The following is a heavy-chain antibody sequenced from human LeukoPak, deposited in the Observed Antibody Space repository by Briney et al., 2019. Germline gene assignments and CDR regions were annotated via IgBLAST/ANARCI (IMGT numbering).Heavy chain of an antibody. CDR3: ARGGWFGELLRPFDY. V-gene: IGHV1-2*02. CDR1: GYTFTGYY. CDR2: INPNSGGT. J-gene: IGHJ4*02. D-gene: IGHD3-10*01. Sequence: ASVKVSCKASGYTFTGYYMHWVRQAPGQGLEWMGWINPNSGGTNYAQKFQGRVTMTRDTSISTAYMELSRLGSDDTAVYYCARGGWFGELLRPFDYWGQGSLVTVSS.